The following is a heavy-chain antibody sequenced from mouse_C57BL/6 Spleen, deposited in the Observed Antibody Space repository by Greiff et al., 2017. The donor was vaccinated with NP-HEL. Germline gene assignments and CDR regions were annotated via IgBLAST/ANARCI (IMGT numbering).Heavy chain of an antibody. CDR3: ARLYYDYLDY. D-gene: IGHD2-4*01. Sequence: EVQPQQSGPELVKPGASVKISCKASGYTFTDYYMNWVKQSHGKSLEWIGDINPNNGGTSYNQKFKGKATLTVDKSSSTAYMELRSLTSEDSAVYYCARLYYDYLDYWGQGTTLTVSS. CDR1: GYTFTDYY. J-gene: IGHJ2*01. CDR2: INPNNGGT. V-gene: IGHV1-26*01.